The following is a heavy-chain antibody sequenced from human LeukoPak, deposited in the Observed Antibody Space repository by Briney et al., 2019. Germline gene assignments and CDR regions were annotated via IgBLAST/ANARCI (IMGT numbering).Heavy chain of an antibody. J-gene: IGHJ6*04. CDR2: ISSRSSYI. V-gene: IGHV3-21*01. Sequence: GGSLSLSCAASGFTFSRYSMKWVRQARGEGLGWVLSISSRSSYIFYAASVKGRFTLSRDISKHTLYQQMNGLSAADRAVYYCAELGITMIGGVWGKGTTVTISS. D-gene: IGHD3-10*02. CDR1: GFTFSRYS. CDR3: AELGITMIGGV.